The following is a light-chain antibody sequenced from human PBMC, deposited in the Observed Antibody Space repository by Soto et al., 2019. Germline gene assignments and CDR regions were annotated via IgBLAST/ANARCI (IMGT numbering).Light chain of an antibody. Sequence: ESVLAQSPATLSLSPGERATLSCRASQSLDSSLAWFQQKPGQAPRLLIYDVSYRASGIPARFSGSGSGTDFTPTISSLEPEDFAVYYCQQRTNWSWTFGQGTKVDIK. V-gene: IGKV3-11*01. CDR2: DVS. J-gene: IGKJ1*01. CDR3: QQRTNWSWT. CDR1: QSLDSS.